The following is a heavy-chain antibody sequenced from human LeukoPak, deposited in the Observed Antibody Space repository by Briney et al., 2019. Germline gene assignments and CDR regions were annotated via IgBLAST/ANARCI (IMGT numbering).Heavy chain of an antibody. D-gene: IGHD3-22*01. CDR3: ARAGLWDHSDSSGYHNAAFDV. CDR2: INPSSGGT. Sequence: GASVKVSCKASGYTFTSYYVHWVRQAPGQGLEWMGWINPSSGGTNYAQNFQGRVTMTRDTSISASYMELSRLRSDDTAVYYCARAGLWDHSDSSGYHNAAFDVWGQGTVVTVSS. CDR1: GYTFTSYY. V-gene: IGHV1-2*02. J-gene: IGHJ3*01.